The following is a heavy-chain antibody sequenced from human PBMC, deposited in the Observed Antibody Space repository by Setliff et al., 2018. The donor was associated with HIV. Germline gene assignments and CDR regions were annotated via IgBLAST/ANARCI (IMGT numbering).Heavy chain of an antibody. CDR3: ARDSDNFWSGYYAAFDY. CDR1: GYTFDAKY. J-gene: IGHJ4*02. V-gene: IGHV1-2*02. Sequence: ASVKVSCKTSGYTFDAKYIHWARQAPGQGLEWMGWINPNSGGTNYARKFQGRVTMTRDTSSSTAYLDLRSLRSDDTAVYYCARDSDNFWSGYYAAFDYWGQGTLVTVSS. CDR2: INPNSGGT. D-gene: IGHD3-3*01.